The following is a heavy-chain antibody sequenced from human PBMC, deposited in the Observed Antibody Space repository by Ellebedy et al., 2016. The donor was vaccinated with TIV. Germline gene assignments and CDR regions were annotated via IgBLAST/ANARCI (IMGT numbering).Heavy chain of an antibody. V-gene: IGHV3-7*01. Sequence: GESLKISCAASGFTFSSYWMTWVRQAPGKGLEWVANIKQDGSEKTYVDSVKGRFTISRDNAKNSLYLQMNSLRDEDTAVYYCAREGEWLLDYWGQGTLVTVSS. D-gene: IGHD3-3*01. CDR1: GFTFSSYW. CDR3: AREGEWLLDY. CDR2: IKQDGSEK. J-gene: IGHJ4*02.